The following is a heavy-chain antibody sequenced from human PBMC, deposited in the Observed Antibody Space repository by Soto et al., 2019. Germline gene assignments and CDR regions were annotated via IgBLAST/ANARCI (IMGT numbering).Heavy chain of an antibody. CDR1: GGSISSGDYY. CDR2: IYYSGST. V-gene: IGHV4-30-4*01. CDR3: ARDRQSYDILTGYYYGMDV. Sequence: PSETLSLTCTVSGGSISSGDYYWSWIRQPPGKGLEWIGYIYYSGSTYYNPSLKSRVTISVDTSKNQFSLKLSSVTAADTAVYYCARDRQSYDILTGYYYGMDVWGQGTTVTVSS. J-gene: IGHJ6*02. D-gene: IGHD3-9*01.